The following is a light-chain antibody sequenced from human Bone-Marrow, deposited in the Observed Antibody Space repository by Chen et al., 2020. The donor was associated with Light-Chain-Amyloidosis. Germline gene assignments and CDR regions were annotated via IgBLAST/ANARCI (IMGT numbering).Light chain of an antibody. V-gene: IGLV2-14*01. CDR1: SSDVGGDNH. Sequence: QSALTQPASVSGSPGQSITISCTGTSSDVGGDNHVSWYQQPPDKAPKLMIYEVTTRPSWVPCRFSGSRSDNTASLTISGLQTEDEADYCCSSYTITNTLVFGSGTRVTVL. CDR2: EVT. J-gene: IGLJ1*01. CDR3: SSYTITNTLV.